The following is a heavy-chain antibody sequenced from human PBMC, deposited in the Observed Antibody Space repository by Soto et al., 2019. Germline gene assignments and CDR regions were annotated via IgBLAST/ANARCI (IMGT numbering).Heavy chain of an antibody. V-gene: IGHV1-2*02. J-gene: IGHJ6*02. Sequence: GASVKVSCKASGYTFTGYYMHWVRQAPGQGLEWMGWINPNSGGTNYAQKFQGRVTMTRDTSISTAYMELSRLRSDDTAVYYCARAGPWDYYYYGMDVWGQGTTVTVSS. CDR3: ARAGPWDYYYYGMDV. CDR1: GYTFTGYY. D-gene: IGHD3-16*01. CDR2: INPNSGGT.